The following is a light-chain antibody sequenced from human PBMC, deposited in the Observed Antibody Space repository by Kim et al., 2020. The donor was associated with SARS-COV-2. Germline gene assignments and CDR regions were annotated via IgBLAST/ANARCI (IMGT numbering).Light chain of an antibody. Sequence: DIQMTQSPSSLSASVGDRVTITCRASQSISGSLNWYQQQPGKAPNLLIYTASSLQTGVPPRFSGSGSGTDFTLTISSLQPDDFVTYYWQQSYTMPLTFGGGTKVDIK. CDR2: TAS. CDR1: QSISGS. J-gene: IGKJ4*01. V-gene: IGKV1-39*01. CDR3: QQSYTMPLT.